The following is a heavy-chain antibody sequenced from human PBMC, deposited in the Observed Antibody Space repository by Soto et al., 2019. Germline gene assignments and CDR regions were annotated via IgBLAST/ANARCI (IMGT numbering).Heavy chain of an antibody. CDR3: ARDKRDLRFLEWSYYFDY. CDR1: GFTFSSCA. D-gene: IGHD3-3*01. CDR2: ISYDGSNI. Sequence: QVQLVESGGGVVQPGRSLRLSCAASGFTFSSCAMHWVRQAPGKGLEWVALISYDGSNIYYADSVKGRFTISRDNSKNTLYLKMNSLRAEDTAGYYCARDKRDLRFLEWSYYFDYWGQGTLVTVSS. J-gene: IGHJ4*02. V-gene: IGHV3-30-3*01.